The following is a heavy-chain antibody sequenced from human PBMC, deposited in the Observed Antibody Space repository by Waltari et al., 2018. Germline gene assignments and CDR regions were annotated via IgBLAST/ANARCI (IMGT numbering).Heavy chain of an antibody. D-gene: IGHD1-1*01. V-gene: IGHV4-59*08. CDR3: ARLEGRYGFSFDY. CDR1: GGSISGYY. CDR2: IYYRGGT. Sequence: QVQLQESGPGLVKPSETLSLTCTVSGGSISGYYWSWIRQPPGKGLEWIGYIYYRGGTNYNPSLKSRVTISVDTSENHFSLILSSVTAADTAVYYCARLEGRYGFSFDYWGQGTLATVSS. J-gene: IGHJ4*02.